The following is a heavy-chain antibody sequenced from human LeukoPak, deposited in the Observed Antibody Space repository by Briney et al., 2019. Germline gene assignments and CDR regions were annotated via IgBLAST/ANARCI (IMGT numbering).Heavy chain of an antibody. J-gene: IGHJ5*02. CDR1: GYTFTSYG. Sequence: ASVKVSCKASGYTFTSYGISWVRQAPGQGLEWMGWISAYNGNTNYAQKLQGRVTMTTDTSTSTAYMELRSPRSDDTAVYYCPTDGAGKYDWFDPWGQGTLVTVSS. D-gene: IGHD3-10*01. CDR2: ISAYNGNT. V-gene: IGHV1-18*01. CDR3: PTDGAGKYDWFDP.